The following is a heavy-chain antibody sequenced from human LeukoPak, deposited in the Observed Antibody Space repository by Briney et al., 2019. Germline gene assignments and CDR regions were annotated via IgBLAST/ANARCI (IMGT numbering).Heavy chain of an antibody. CDR3: ARTREQWQVLDY. J-gene: IGHJ4*02. CDR1: GLSFGSYG. Sequence: PGGSLRLSCAASGLSFGSYGMHWVRQAPCKGLEWVAVISHEGSYKNYADSVKGRFSISRDNSKNMVYLQLNSLRGEDTAVYYCARTREQWQVLDYWGQGTLVTVSS. D-gene: IGHD6-19*01. V-gene: IGHV3-30*03. CDR2: ISHEGSYK.